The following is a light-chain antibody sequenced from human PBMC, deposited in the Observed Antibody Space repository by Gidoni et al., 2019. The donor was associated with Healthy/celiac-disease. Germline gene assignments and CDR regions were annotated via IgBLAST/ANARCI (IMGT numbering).Light chain of an antibody. V-gene: IGKV1-5*03. CDR2: KAS. J-gene: IGKJ1*01. Sequence: DIQMTQSPSTLSASVGDRVTITCRASQSISSWLAWYQQKPGKAPKLLIYKASSLESGVPASFSGSGSGTEFTLTISSLQPDDVATYYCQQYNSYSLCTFGEGTKVEIK. CDR3: QQYNSYSLCT. CDR1: QSISSW.